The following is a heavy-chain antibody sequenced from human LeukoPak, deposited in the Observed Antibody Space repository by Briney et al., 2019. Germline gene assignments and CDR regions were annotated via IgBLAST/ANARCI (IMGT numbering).Heavy chain of an antibody. CDR3: AREVPSRWRANYFDY. J-gene: IGHJ4*02. V-gene: IGHV3-48*01. CDR1: GFTFSSYS. D-gene: IGHD1-26*01. CDR2: ISTSTTTI. Sequence: GGSLRLSCEASGFTFSSYSMNWVRQAPGKGLEWISYISTSTTTIYYANSVKGRFTISRDNAKKSLYLQMNSLRAEDTAVYYCAREVPSRWRANYFDYWGQGALVTVSS.